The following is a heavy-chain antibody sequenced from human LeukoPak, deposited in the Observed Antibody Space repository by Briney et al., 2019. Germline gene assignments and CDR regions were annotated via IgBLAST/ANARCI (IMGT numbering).Heavy chain of an antibody. V-gene: IGHV3-30*18. D-gene: IGHD3-10*01. CDR3: AKEVRGPGAFDI. J-gene: IGHJ3*02. CDR2: ISYDGSNK. Sequence: PGRSPRLSCAASGFTFSSYGMHWVRQAPGKGLEWVAVISYDGSNKYYADSVKGRFTISRDNSKNTLYLQMNSLRAEDTAVYYCAKEVRGPGAFDIWGRGTMVTVSS. CDR1: GFTFSSYG.